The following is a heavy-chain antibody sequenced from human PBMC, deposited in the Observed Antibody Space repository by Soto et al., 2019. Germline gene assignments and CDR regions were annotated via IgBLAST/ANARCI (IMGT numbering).Heavy chain of an antibody. V-gene: IGHV4-34*01. CDR1: GGSFSGYY. Sequence: PSETLSLTCAVYGGSFSGYYWSWIRQPPGKGLGWIGEINHSGSTNYNPSLKSRVTISVDTSKNQFSLKLSSVTAADTAVYYCAEFTQGSSGWVHNYWGQGTLVTVSS. J-gene: IGHJ4*02. CDR2: INHSGST. D-gene: IGHD6-19*01. CDR3: AEFTQGSSGWVHNY.